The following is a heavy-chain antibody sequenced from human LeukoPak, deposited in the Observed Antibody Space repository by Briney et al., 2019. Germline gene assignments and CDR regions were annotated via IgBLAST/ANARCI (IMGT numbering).Heavy chain of an antibody. CDR3: ARDYSDGYYYYYMDV. CDR2: IYSGGST. Sequence: GGSLRLSCAASGFTVSSNYMSWVRQAPGKGLEWVSVIYSGGSTYYADSVKGRFTISRDNSKNTLYLQMNSLRAEDTAVYYCARDYSDGYYYYYMDVWGKGTTVTVSS. D-gene: IGHD5-18*01. CDR1: GFTVSSNY. J-gene: IGHJ6*03. V-gene: IGHV3-53*01.